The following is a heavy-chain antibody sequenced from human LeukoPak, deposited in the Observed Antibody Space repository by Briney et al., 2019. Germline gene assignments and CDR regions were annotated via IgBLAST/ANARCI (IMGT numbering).Heavy chain of an antibody. V-gene: IGHV3-30*02. CDR1: GFTFSSHA. Sequence: PGGSLRLSCAASGFTFSSHAMVWVRQAPGKGLEWVAFIRYDGSNKYYADSVKGRFTISRDNSKNTLYLQMNSLRAEDTAVYYCAKVPVYYYYMDVWGKGTTVTISS. CDR3: AKVPVYYYYMDV. CDR2: IRYDGSNK. J-gene: IGHJ6*03.